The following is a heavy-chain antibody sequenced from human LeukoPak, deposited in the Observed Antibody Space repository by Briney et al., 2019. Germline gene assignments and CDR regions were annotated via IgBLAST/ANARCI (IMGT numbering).Heavy chain of an antibody. CDR3: ARDPSISGYDYYYGMDV. J-gene: IGHJ6*02. Sequence: SETLSLTCTVSGGSISSYYWSWIRQPAGKGLEWIGRIYTSGSTNYNPSLKSRVTMSVDTSKNQFSLKLSSVTAADTAVYYCARDPSISGYDYYYGMDVWGQGTTVTVSS. CDR1: GGSISSYY. V-gene: IGHV4-4*07. CDR2: IYTSGST. D-gene: IGHD3-3*02.